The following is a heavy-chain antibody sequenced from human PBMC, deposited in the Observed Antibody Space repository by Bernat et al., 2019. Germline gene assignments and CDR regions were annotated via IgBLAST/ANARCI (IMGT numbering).Heavy chain of an antibody. CDR1: GGSFSGYY. J-gene: IGHJ4*02. Sequence: QVQLQQWGAGLLKPSEILSLTCAVYGGSFSGYYWSWIRQPPGKGLEWIWEINHSGSTNYNPSLKSRVTISVDTSKNQFSLKLSSVTAADTAVYYCARGVGSSWYSPWGQGTLVTVSS. CDR2: INHSGST. V-gene: IGHV4-34*01. CDR3: ARGVGSSWYSP. D-gene: IGHD6-13*01.